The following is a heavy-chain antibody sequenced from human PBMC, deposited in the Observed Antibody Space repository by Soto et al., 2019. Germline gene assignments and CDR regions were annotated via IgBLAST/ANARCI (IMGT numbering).Heavy chain of an antibody. CDR2: ISAYNGNT. V-gene: IGHV1-18*01. CDR1: GYTFTSYG. Sequence: ASVKVSCKASGYTFTSYGISWVRQAPGQGLEWMGWISAYNGNTNYAQKLQGRVTMTTDTSTSTAYMELRSLRSDDTAVYYCAREQWLREGYFYAMDVWGQGTTVTVSS. D-gene: IGHD6-19*01. J-gene: IGHJ6*02. CDR3: AREQWLREGYFYAMDV.